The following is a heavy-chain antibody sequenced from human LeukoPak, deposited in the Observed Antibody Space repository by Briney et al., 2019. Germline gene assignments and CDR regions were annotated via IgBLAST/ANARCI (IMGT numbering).Heavy chain of an antibody. J-gene: IGHJ4*02. CDR1: GSTFGDYA. D-gene: IGHD2-15*01. CDR3: TRDCSGASCYEEMDY. V-gene: IGHV3-49*04. CDR2: IRSKAFGATT. Sequence: GGSLRLSCKPSGSTFGDYAMSWGRQAPGKGLEWVGFIRSKAFGATTDYGASVKGRFTVSRDDSKSIAYLQMNSLRTEDTAVYYCTRDCSGASCYEEMDYWGQGTLVTVSS.